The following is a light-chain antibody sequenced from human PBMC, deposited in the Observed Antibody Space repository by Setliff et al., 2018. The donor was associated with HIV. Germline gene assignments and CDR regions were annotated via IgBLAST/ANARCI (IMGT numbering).Light chain of an antibody. V-gene: IGKV3-15*01. Sequence: ETLMTQSPATISVSPGDAVTVSCRASQSLSNKLAWYQQKPGHAPRLLIYAASTMATGVPARFSCRGSGTDFTLTINSLQSEDFAVYYCHQYDNWPQTFGQGTKVDIK. CDR2: AAS. CDR3: HQYDNWPQT. J-gene: IGKJ1*01. CDR1: QSLSNK.